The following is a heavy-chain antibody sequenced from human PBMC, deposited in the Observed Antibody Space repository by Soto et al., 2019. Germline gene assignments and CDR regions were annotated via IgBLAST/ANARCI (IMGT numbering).Heavy chain of an antibody. CDR3: AIGPHSPSRGIAVAGHYFDY. CDR2: ISGSGGST. CDR1: GFTFSSYA. D-gene: IGHD6-19*01. Sequence: GGSLRLSCAASGFTFSSYAMSWVRQAPGKGLEWVSAISGSGGSTYYADSVKGRFTISRDNSKNTLYLQMNSLRAEDTAVYYCAIGPHSPSRGIAVAGHYFDYWGQGTLVTVSS. J-gene: IGHJ4*02. V-gene: IGHV3-23*01.